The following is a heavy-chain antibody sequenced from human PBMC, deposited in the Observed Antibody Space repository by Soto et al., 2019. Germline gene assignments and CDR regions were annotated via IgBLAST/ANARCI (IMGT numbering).Heavy chain of an antibody. CDR1: GFTFSTYG. CDR2: ISYDGSKK. D-gene: IGHD3-22*01. CDR3: TGYYYDSLDPVSPTDY. J-gene: IGHJ4*02. Sequence: QVQLVESGGGVVQPGRSLRLSCAASGFTFSTYGMHWVRQAPGKGLEWVALISYDGSKKYYADSVKGRFTISRDNSKNTLYLHMNSLRAEDTAVYYCTGYYYDSLDPVSPTDYWGQGTLVTVSS. V-gene: IGHV3-30*03.